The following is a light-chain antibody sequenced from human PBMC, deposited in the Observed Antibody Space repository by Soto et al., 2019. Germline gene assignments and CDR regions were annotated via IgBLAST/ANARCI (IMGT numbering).Light chain of an antibody. J-gene: IGKJ1*01. V-gene: IGKV2-28*01. CDR1: QSLLHSNGNTF. Sequence: EIVMTQSPLSLTVTPVEPASISCKSTQSLLHSNGNTFLDWYMQKPGQSPQLLIYFGSRRAPGAPDRVSGSGSGTDFTLRISTVEADDAGIYYCMQARQSPRTFGQGTKLEI. CDR2: FGS. CDR3: MQARQSPRT.